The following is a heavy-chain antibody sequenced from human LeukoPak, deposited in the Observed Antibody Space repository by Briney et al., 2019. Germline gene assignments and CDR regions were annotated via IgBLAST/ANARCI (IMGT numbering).Heavy chain of an antibody. Sequence: GGSLRLSCAASGFTFSSYNMNWVRQAPGKGLEWVSGINWNGGSTGYADSVKGRFTISRDNAKNSLYLQMNSLRAEDTALYYCARDVVRGVMDVWGKGTTVTVSS. CDR1: GFTFSSYN. CDR2: INWNGGST. D-gene: IGHD3-10*01. J-gene: IGHJ6*04. CDR3: ARDVVRGVMDV. V-gene: IGHV3-20*04.